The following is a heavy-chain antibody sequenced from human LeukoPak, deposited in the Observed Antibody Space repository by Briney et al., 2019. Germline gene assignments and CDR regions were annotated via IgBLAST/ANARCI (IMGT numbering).Heavy chain of an antibody. CDR2: ISGSGSTI. D-gene: IGHD1-1*01. Sequence: GGSLRLSCVASGLTFSTTSMNWVRQAPGKGLEWVSFISGSGSTIYYTESVKGRFTISRDNARDSVYLQMNSLRDDDSATYYCTRGSIPGYGDNWFWFVSWGQGTLVSVSS. V-gene: IGHV3-48*02. CDR1: GLTFSTTS. J-gene: IGHJ5*01. CDR3: TRGSIPGYGDNWFWFVS.